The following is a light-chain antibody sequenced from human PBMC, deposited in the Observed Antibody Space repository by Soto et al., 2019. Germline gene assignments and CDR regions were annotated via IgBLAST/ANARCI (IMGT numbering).Light chain of an antibody. J-gene: IGKJ4*01. Sequence: DIQMTQSPSSLSASVGDRVTSTCQASPDISNYLNWYQQKPGKAPKLLIYDASNMETGVPSRFSGSGSWTDFTFTISSLLPEDIATYYCQQYDNLRLTFGGGTKVEIK. CDR3: QQYDNLRLT. CDR2: DAS. V-gene: IGKV1-33*01. CDR1: PDISNY.